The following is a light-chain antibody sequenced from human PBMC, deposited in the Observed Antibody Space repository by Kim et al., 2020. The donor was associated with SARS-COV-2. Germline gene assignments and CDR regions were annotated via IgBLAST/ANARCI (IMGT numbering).Light chain of an antibody. V-gene: IGKV1-39*01. Sequence: DIQMTQFPSSLSASVGDRVTITCRASRNINEFLNWYQQKPGKAPKLLIYAASSLKSGVPSRFSGSGSGTDFTLTIRSLQPEDFATYYCQQSSGDPPTFGQGTKLEI. CDR2: AAS. CDR1: RNINEF. CDR3: QQSSGDPPT. J-gene: IGKJ2*01.